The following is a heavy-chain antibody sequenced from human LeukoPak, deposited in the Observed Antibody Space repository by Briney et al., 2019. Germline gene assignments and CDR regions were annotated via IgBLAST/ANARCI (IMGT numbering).Heavy chain of an antibody. CDR2: ISAYNGNT. CDR3: ARDRVTGTTQGDAFDI. D-gene: IGHD1-1*01. Sequence: ASVKVSCKASGYTFTSYGISWVRQAPGQGLEWMGWISAYNGNTNYAQKLQGRVTMATDTSTSTAYMELRSLRSDDTAVYYCARDRVTGTTQGDAFDIWGQGTVVTVSS. CDR1: GYTFTSYG. J-gene: IGHJ3*02. V-gene: IGHV1-18*01.